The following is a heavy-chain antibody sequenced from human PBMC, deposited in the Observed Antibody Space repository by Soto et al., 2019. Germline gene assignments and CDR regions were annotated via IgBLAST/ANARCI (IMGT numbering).Heavy chain of an antibody. Sequence: PSQTLSLTCAISGDSVSSNSAAWNWIRQSPSRGLEWLGRTYYRSKWYNDYAVSVKSRITINPDTSKNQFSLQLNSVTPEDTAVYYCARGHSSGWTNYYFYGMDVWGEGTTVTVSS. CDR2: TYYRSKWYN. CDR1: GDSVSSNSAA. D-gene: IGHD6-19*01. V-gene: IGHV6-1*01. J-gene: IGHJ6*04. CDR3: ARGHSSGWTNYYFYGMDV.